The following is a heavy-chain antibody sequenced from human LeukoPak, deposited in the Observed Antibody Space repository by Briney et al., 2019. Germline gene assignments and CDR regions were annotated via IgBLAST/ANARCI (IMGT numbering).Heavy chain of an antibody. CDR2: INPNSGGT. CDR1: GYTFTGYY. CDR3: ARGKKDPFGTYYFDY. J-gene: IGHJ4*02. Sequence: RRASVKVSCKASGYTFTGYYMHWVRQAPGQGLEWMGWINPNSGGTNYAQKFQGRVTMTRDTSISTAYMELSRLRSDDTAVYYCARGKKDPFGTYYFDYWGQGTLVTVSS. D-gene: IGHD3/OR15-3a*01. V-gene: IGHV1-2*02.